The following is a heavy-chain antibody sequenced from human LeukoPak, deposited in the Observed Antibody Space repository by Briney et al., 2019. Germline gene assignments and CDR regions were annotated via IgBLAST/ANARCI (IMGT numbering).Heavy chain of an antibody. V-gene: IGHV3-30-3*01. CDR2: ISYDGSNK. CDR1: GFTFSSYA. CDR3: ARVVGGSGSYYPDY. D-gene: IGHD3-10*01. J-gene: IGHJ4*02. Sequence: GGSLRLSCAASGFTFSSYAMHWVRQAPGKGLEWVAVISYDGSNKYYADSVKGRFTISRDNSKNTLYLQTNSLRAEDTAVYYCARVVGGSGSYYPDYWGQGTLVTVSS.